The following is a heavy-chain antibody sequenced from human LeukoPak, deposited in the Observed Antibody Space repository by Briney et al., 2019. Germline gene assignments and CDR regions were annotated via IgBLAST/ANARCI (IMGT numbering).Heavy chain of an antibody. CDR3: ARAQPPYDILTGYPERGCGPVGSSAVDNECYFDY. CDR2: ISSSGSTI. Sequence: PGGSLRLSCAASGFTFSDYYMSWIRQAPGKGLEWVSYISSSGSTIYYADSVKGRFTISRDNAKNSLYLQMNSLRAEDTAVYYCARAQPPYDILTGYPERGCGPVGSSAVDNECYFDYWGQGTLVTVSS. V-gene: IGHV3-11*01. CDR1: GFTFSDYY. D-gene: IGHD3-9*01. J-gene: IGHJ4*02.